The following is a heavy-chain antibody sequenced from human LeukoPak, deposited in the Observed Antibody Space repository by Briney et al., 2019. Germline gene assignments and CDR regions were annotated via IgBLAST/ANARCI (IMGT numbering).Heavy chain of an antibody. Sequence: GGSLRLSCAASGFTFSSYWMSWVRQAPGKGLEWVANIKQDGSEKYYVDSVRGRFAISRDNAKNSLFLQMNSLRAEDTAVYYCARDTRTFDYWGQGTLVTVSS. D-gene: IGHD1-26*01. CDR3: ARDTRTFDY. V-gene: IGHV3-7*01. CDR1: GFTFSSYW. CDR2: IKQDGSEK. J-gene: IGHJ4*02.